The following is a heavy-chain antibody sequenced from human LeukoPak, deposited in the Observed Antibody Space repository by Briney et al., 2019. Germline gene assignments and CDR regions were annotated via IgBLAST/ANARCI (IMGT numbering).Heavy chain of an antibody. CDR2: INPSGGST. CDR3: ARSDGAVASDYGMDV. J-gene: IGHJ6*02. Sequence: INPSGGSTSYAQKFQGRVTMTRDTSTSTVYMELSSLRSEDTAVYYCARSDGAVASDYGMDVWGQGTTVTVSS. V-gene: IGHV1-46*01. D-gene: IGHD6-19*01.